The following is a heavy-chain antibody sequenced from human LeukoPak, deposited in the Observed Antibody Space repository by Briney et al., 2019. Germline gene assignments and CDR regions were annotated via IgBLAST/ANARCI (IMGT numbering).Heavy chain of an antibody. CDR1: GFTFDDYA. CDR3: AKAPGIAAAIDY. V-gene: IGHV3-9*01. J-gene: IGHJ4*02. Sequence: PGGSLRLSCAASGFTFDDYAMHWVRQAPGKGLEWVSGISWNSGSIGYADSVKGRFTISRDNAKNSLYLQMNSPRAEDTALYYCAKAPGIAAAIDYWGQGTLVTVSS. D-gene: IGHD6-13*01. CDR2: ISWNSGSI.